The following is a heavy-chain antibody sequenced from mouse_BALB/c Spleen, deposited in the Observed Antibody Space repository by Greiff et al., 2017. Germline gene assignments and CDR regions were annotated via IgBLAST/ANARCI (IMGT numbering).Heavy chain of an antibody. V-gene: IGHV1-87*01. D-gene: IGHD2-3*01. CDR3: ARGGIYSFMDY. Sequence: VQLVESGAELARPGASVKLSCKASGYTFTSYWMQWVKQRPGQGLEWIGAIYPGDGDTRYTQKFKGKATLTADKSSSTAYMQLSSLASEDSAVYYCARGGIYSFMDYWGQGTSVTVSS. J-gene: IGHJ4*01. CDR2: IYPGDGDT. CDR1: GYTFTSYW.